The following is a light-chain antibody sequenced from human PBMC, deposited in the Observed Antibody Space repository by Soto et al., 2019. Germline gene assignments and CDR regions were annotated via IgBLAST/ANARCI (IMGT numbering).Light chain of an antibody. V-gene: IGKV1-5*03. Sequence: DIQMTQSPSTLSASVGDRVIITCRASQSISSWLAWYQQKPGKAPNPLIYKASSLESGVPSRFSGSGSGTEFTLTISSLQPDDFATYYCQQYNSSPFTFGQGTKLEIK. CDR1: QSISSW. CDR2: KAS. J-gene: IGKJ2*01. CDR3: QQYNSSPFT.